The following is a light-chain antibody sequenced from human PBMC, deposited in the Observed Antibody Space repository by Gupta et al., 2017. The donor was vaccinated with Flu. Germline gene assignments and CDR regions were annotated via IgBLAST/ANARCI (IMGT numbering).Light chain of an antibody. CDR3: QQFRA. CDR2: QAS. CDR1: QSISSW. J-gene: IGKJ1*01. Sequence: MTQSPSTLSASVGDTVTITCRASQSISSWLAWYQQKEGKAPKLLIYQASTLENGVPSRFSGRGSGTEFTRTISSLQPDDFATYYCQQFRAFGHGTKVELK. V-gene: IGKV1-5*03.